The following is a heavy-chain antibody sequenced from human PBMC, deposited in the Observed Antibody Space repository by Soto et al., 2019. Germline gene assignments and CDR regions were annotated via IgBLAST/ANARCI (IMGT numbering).Heavy chain of an antibody. Sequence: SETLSLTCSVSGESIGSAGHYWNWIRHRPEKGLEWIGYIYYSGSTHYNPSLRSRLTISLDTSKNQFFLRLVSVTAADTALYYCARDQAFAPSVWGYWGEGITVTVSS. V-gene: IGHV4-31*03. J-gene: IGHJ4*02. CDR2: IYYSGST. D-gene: IGHD7-27*01. CDR1: GESIGSAGHY. CDR3: ARDQAFAPSVWGY.